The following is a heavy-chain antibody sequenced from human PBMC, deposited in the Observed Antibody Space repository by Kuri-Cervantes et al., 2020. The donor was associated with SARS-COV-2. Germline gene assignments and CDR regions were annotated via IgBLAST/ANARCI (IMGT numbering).Heavy chain of an antibody. CDR2: INHSGST. CDR3: ARHEGSGSFNFDY. D-gene: IGHD1-26*01. CDR1: GGSISSSSYH. V-gene: IGHV4-39*01. J-gene: IGHJ4*02. Sequence: GSLRLSCTVSGGSISSSSYHWSWIRQPPGKGLEWIGEINHSGSTNSNPSLKSRVTVSVDTSKNQFSLKLSSVTAADTAVYYCARHEGSGSFNFDYWGQGTLVTVSS.